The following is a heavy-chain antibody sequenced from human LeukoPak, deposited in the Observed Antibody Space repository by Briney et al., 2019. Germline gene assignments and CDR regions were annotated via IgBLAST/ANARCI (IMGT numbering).Heavy chain of an antibody. D-gene: IGHD4-17*01. CDR3: ARADDYGDYVFDY. CDR2: IKQDGSEK. Sequence: PGGSLRLSCAASGFTFSSYWMSWVRQAPGKGLEWVANIKQDGSEKYYVDSVKGRFTISRDNAKNSLYLQMNSLRAEDTAVYYCARADDYGDYVFDYWGQGTLVTVSS. J-gene: IGHJ4*02. V-gene: IGHV3-7*01. CDR1: GFTFSSYW.